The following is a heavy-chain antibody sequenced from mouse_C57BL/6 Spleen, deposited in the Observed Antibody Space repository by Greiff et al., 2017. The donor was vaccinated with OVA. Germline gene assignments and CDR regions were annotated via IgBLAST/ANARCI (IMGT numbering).Heavy chain of an antibody. CDR3: ARRGNYYGNPYYAMDY. Sequence: QVQLQQPGAELVMPGASVKLSCKASGYTFTSYWMHWVKQRPGQGLEWIGEIDPSDSYTNYNQKFKGKSTLTVDKSSSTAYMQLCILTSEDSAVYYCARRGNYYGNPYYAMDYWGQGTSVTVSS. J-gene: IGHJ4*01. CDR1: GYTFTSYW. V-gene: IGHV1-69*01. D-gene: IGHD2-1*01. CDR2: IDPSDSYT.